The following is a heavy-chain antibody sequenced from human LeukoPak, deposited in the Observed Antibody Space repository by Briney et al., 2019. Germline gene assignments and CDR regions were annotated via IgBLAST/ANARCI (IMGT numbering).Heavy chain of an antibody. CDR1: GFTFSSYG. V-gene: IGHV3-30*02. CDR3: ETVDVDTAMDYFNY. D-gene: IGHD5-18*01. Sequence: GGSLRLSCAASGFTFSSYGLHWVRQAPGKGLEWVGFIRYDGSNKYYADPVKGRSTTSSDNSKHPLYLQRNGPRAEAAALYYGETVDVDTAMDYFNYWG. CDR2: IRYDGSNK. J-gene: IGHJ4*01.